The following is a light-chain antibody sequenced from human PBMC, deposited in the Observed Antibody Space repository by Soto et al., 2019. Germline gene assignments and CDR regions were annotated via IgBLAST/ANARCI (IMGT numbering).Light chain of an antibody. CDR1: QSVNNN. CDR3: QQSGRP. CDR2: DAS. V-gene: IGKV3-11*01. Sequence: EIVLTQSPDTLSVSPGERATLSCTASQSVNNNVAWYQQKPGQAPRLLIYDASNRATGIPARFSGSGSGTDFTLTISRLEPEDSAVYYCQQSGRPFGQGTKVDI. J-gene: IGKJ1*01.